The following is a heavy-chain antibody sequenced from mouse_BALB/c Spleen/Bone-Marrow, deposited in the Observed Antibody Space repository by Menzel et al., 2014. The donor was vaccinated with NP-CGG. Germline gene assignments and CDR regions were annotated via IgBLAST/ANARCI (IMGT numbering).Heavy chain of an antibody. Sequence: DVKLVESGGGLVQPGGSLKLSCAASRFTFSSYGMSWVRQTPDKRLELVATINSNGGSTYYLDSVKGRFTISRDNAKNTLYLQMSSLKSEDTAMYYCARDRYYGYAMDYWGQGTSVTASS. CDR1: RFTFSSYG. D-gene: IGHD1-1*01. CDR2: INSNGGST. J-gene: IGHJ4*01. CDR3: ARDRYYGYAMDY. V-gene: IGHV5-6-3*01.